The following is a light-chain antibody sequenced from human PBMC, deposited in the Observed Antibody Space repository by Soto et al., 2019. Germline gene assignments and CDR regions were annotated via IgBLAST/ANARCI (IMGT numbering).Light chain of an antibody. CDR2: LGS. CDR3: MQALQTTLS. J-gene: IGKJ4*01. CDR1: QSLLHRNGYNY. V-gene: IGKV2-28*01. Sequence: DIVLTQSPLSLPVTPGEPASISCRSSQSLLHRNGYNYLDWYLQKPGQSPQLLIYLGSNRASGVPDRFSGSGSGTDFTLKISRVEAEDVGIYYGMQALQTTLSFGGGPKV.